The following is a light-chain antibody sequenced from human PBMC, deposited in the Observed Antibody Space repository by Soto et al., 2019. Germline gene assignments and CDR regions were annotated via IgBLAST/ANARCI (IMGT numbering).Light chain of an antibody. CDR2: GAS. CDR3: QQYGSSPWT. CDR1: QSASSDF. Sequence: EIVLTQSPGTLSLSPGERATLSCRASQSASSDFFAWYQQKPGQPPRLLIYGASTRATGIPDRFSGSGSGTDFTLIISRLEPEDIGMYYCQQYGSSPWTFGQETKVEIK. J-gene: IGKJ1*01. V-gene: IGKV3-20*01.